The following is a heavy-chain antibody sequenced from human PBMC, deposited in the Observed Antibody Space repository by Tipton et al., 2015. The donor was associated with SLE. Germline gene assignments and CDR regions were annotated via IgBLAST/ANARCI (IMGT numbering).Heavy chain of an antibody. V-gene: IGHV1-18*01. CDR1: GYTFTDFA. J-gene: IGHJ4*02. CDR3: AREGPGSYGSYFAY. CDR2: ISTYNGNT. Sequence: QSGAEVKKPGATVKVSCKASGYTFTDFAISWVRQAPGQGLEWMGWISTYNGNTNYAQKLQGRLTMTTDTSTSTAYMELRSLRSDDTAVYYCAREGPGSYGSYFAYWGQGALVTVSS. D-gene: IGHD3-10*01.